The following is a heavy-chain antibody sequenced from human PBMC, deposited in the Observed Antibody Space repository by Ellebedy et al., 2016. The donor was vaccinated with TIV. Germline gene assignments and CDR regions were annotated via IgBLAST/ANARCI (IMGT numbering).Heavy chain of an antibody. J-gene: IGHJ2*01. CDR3: VKDKSVSGFSSWFFDL. CDR2: ISWNSGSV. V-gene: IGHV3-9*01. Sequence: GGSLRLSXAASGFNFDDYAMHWVRQAPGKDLEWVSGISWNSGSVNYADSVKGRFTISRDNVNDSLHLQMNSLRPEDTAFYYCVKDKSVSGFSSWFFDLWGRGTLVTVSS. D-gene: IGHD3-22*01. CDR1: GFNFDDYA.